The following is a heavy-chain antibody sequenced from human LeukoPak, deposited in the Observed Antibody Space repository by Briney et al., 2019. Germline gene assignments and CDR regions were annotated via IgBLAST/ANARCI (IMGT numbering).Heavy chain of an antibody. D-gene: IGHD2-15*01. V-gene: IGHV3-21*04. CDR1: GFTFSSYS. Sequence: GGSLRLSCAASGFTFSSYSMNWVRQAPGKGLEWVSSISSGSTYMYYADSVQGRFTISRDNSKSTLCLQMNSLRAEDTAVYYCAKQLGYCSDGSCYFPYWGRGTLVTVSS. CDR2: ISSGSTYM. J-gene: IGHJ4*02. CDR3: AKQLGYCSDGSCYFPY.